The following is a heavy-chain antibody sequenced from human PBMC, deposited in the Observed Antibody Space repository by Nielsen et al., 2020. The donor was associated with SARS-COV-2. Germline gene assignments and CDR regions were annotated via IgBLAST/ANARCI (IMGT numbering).Heavy chain of an antibody. V-gene: IGHV3-66*01. J-gene: IGHJ3*02. D-gene: IGHD1-26*01. CDR2: IYSGGST. CDR1: GFTVSSNY. CDR3: AGAPRLGGAFDI. Sequence: GESLKISCAASGFTVSSNYMSWVRQAPGKGLEWVSVIYSGGSTYYADSVEGRFTISRDNSKNTLYLQMNSLRAEDTAVYYCAGAPRLGGAFDIWGQGTMVTVSS.